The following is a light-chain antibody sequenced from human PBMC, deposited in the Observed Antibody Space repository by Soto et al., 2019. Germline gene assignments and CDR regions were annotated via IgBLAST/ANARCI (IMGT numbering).Light chain of an antibody. CDR2: GAS. CDR3: QQYNNWPEALT. CDR1: QSVSSN. V-gene: IGKV3-15*01. J-gene: IGKJ4*01. Sequence: EIEMTQSPATLSVSPGERATLSCRASQSVSSNLAWYQQKPGQAPRLLIYGASTRATGIPARFSGSGSGTEFTLTISSLQSEDFAVYYCQQYNNWPEALTFGGGTKVEIK.